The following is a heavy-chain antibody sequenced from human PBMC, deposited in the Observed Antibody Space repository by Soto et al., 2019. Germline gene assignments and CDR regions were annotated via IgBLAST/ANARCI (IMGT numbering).Heavy chain of an antibody. CDR3: ARVPNDSSGWYQG. Sequence: ASVKVSCKASGYTFTSYDINWVRQATGQGLEWMGWMDPNSGNTGYAQKFQGRVTMTRNTSISTAYMELSSLRSEDTAVYYCARVPNDSSGWYQGWGQGTLVTVSS. CDR1: GYTFTSYD. D-gene: IGHD6-19*01. V-gene: IGHV1-8*01. CDR2: MDPNSGNT. J-gene: IGHJ4*02.